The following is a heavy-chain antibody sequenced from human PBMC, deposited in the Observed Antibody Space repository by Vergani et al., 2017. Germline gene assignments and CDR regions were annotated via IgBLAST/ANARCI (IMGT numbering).Heavy chain of an antibody. D-gene: IGHD4-23*01. CDR3: ATDVHYGGNPSDGMDV. J-gene: IGHJ6*02. V-gene: IGHV3-7*04. Sequence: EVQLVESGGGLVQPGGSLRLSCAASGFTFSSYWMSWVRQAPGQGLEWVANIKQDGSEKYYADSVKGRFTISRDNSKNTLYLQMNSLRAEDTAVYYCATDVHYGGNPSDGMDVWGQGTTVTVS. CDR1: GFTFSSYW. CDR2: IKQDGSEK.